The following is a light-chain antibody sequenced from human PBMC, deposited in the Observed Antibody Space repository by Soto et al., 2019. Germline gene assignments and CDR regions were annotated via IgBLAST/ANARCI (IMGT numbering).Light chain of an antibody. CDR1: SSDIGGYNY. Sequence: QSVLTQPASVSGSPGQSITISCTGTSSDIGGYNYVSWYQQHPGKAPKLMIYDVSDRPSGVSNRFSGSKSGNTASLTISGLQAEDEADYYCASYASSNTVLFGGGTKVTGL. CDR2: DVS. CDR3: ASYASSNTVL. V-gene: IGLV2-14*03. J-gene: IGLJ2*01.